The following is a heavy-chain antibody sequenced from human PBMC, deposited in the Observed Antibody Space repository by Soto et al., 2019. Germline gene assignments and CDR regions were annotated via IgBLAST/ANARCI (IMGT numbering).Heavy chain of an antibody. CDR3: ARHTVGASSYYFDY. CDR2: IYYSGST. V-gene: IGHV4-39*01. D-gene: IGHD1-26*01. J-gene: IGHJ4*02. CDR1: GGSISSSSYY. Sequence: QLQLQESGPGLVKPSETLSLTCTVSGGSISSSSYYWGWIRQPPGKGLEWIGSIYYSGSTYYNPSLKSRVTISVDTSKNQFSLKLSSVTAADTAVYYCARHTVGASSYYFDYWGQGTLVTVSS.